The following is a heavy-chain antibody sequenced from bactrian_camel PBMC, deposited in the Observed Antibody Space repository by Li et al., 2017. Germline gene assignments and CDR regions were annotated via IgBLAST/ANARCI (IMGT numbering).Heavy chain of an antibody. Sequence: VQLVESGGGSVQPGGFLRLSCSASGHTYCMAWFRQGPGKEREGVAAVDADGRTRYIDSVKGRFTISKDNAKNTLYLQMDSLKPEDTAMYYCALSQRRWSFCTSHLPDFTNWGPGTQVTVS. CDR3: ALSQRRWSFCTSHLPDFTN. D-gene: IGHD2*01. J-gene: IGHJ4*01. V-gene: IGHV3S53*01. CDR1: GHTYC. CDR2: VDADGRT.